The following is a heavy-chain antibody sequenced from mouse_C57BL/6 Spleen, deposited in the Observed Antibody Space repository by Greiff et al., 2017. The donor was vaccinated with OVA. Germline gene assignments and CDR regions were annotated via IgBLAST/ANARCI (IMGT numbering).Heavy chain of an antibody. V-gene: IGHV1-53*01. CDR2: INPSNGGT. CDR1: GYTFTSYW. CDR3: ARERMGWLLPFDY. Sequence: QVQLQQSGTELVKPGASVKLSCKASGYTFTSYWMHWVKQRPGQGLEWIGNINPSNGGTNYNEKFKSKATLTVDKSSSTAYMQLSSLTSEDSAVYYCARERMGWLLPFDYWGQGTTLTVSS. D-gene: IGHD2-3*01. J-gene: IGHJ2*01.